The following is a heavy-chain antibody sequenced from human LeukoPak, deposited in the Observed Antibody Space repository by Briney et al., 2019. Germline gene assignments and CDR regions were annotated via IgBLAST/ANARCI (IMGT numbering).Heavy chain of an antibody. D-gene: IGHD3-10*01. J-gene: IGHJ3*02. CDR3: ARGLIRLLWFGELSPDAFDI. CDR1: GGSISSSNW. V-gene: IGHV4-4*02. Sequence: PSGTLSLTCAVSGGSISSSNWWSWVRQSPGKGLEWIGEINHSGSTNYNPSLKSRVTISVDTSKNQFSLKLSSVTAADTAVYYCARGLIRLLWFGELSPDAFDIWGQGTVVTVSS. CDR2: INHSGST.